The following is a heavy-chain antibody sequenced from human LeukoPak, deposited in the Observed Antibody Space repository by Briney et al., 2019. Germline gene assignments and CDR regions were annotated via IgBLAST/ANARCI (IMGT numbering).Heavy chain of an antibody. V-gene: IGHV3-23*01. CDR2: ISGSGGST. J-gene: IGHJ4*02. CDR1: GFTFSSYA. CDR3: AKSTGYSYGYFDY. Sequence: LTGGSLRLSCAASGFTFSSYAMSWARQAPGKGLEWVSAISGSGGSTYYPDSVKGRFTISRDNSKNTLYLQMNNLRAEDTAVYYCAKSTGYSYGYFDYWGQGTLVTVSS. D-gene: IGHD5-18*01.